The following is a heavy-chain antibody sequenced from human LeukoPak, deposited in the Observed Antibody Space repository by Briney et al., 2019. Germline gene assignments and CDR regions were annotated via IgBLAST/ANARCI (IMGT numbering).Heavy chain of an antibody. J-gene: IGHJ4*02. V-gene: IGHV3-48*04. D-gene: IGHD6-19*01. Sequence: GGSLRLSCAASGFTFSSYSINWVRQAPGKGLEWLSYISSSSRTISYADSLKGRFTVSRDNAKNSLDLQMNSLRVEDTAVYYCARVGTSGWTSDYWGQGTLVTVSS. CDR2: ISSSSRTI. CDR1: GFTFSSYS. CDR3: ARVGTSGWTSDY.